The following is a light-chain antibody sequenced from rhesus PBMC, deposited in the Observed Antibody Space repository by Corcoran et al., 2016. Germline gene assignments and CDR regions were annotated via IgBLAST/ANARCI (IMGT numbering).Light chain of an antibody. CDR3: LQYNSSPYS. J-gene: IGKJ2*01. V-gene: IGKV1-22*01. CDR1: QSISSW. CDR2: KAS. Sequence: DIQMTQSPSSLSASVGDTVTITCRASQSISSWLDWYQQKPGKAPKVLIYKASSLQSGVPSRFSGSGSGTDFTLTISSRQPEDFASYYCLQYNSSPYSFGQGTKVEIK.